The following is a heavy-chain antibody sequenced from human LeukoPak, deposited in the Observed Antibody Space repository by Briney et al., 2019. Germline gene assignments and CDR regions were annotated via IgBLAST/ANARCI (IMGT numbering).Heavy chain of an antibody. Sequence: PSETLSLTCAAYGGSFSGYYWSWIRQPPGKGLEWIGEINHSGSTNYNPSLKSRVTISVDTSKNQFSLKLSSVTAADTAVYYCARGPAAIFGVVIIPIDYWGQGTLVTVSS. CDR2: INHSGST. V-gene: IGHV4-34*01. CDR1: GGSFSGYY. CDR3: ARGPAAIFGVVIIPIDY. J-gene: IGHJ4*02. D-gene: IGHD3-3*01.